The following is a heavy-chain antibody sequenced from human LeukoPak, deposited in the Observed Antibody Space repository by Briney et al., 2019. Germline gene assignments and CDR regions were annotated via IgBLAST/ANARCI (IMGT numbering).Heavy chain of an antibody. CDR2: IAYDGSNR. D-gene: IGHD3-22*01. V-gene: IGHV3-30-3*01. CDR1: GFTFSSYA. J-gene: IGHJ4*02. CDR3: AKERRYYDSSGYYDY. Sequence: PGGSLRLSCAASGFTFSSYALHWVRQAPGKGLEWVAFIAYDGSNRYYAGSVEGRFTISRDNSKNTLYLQMNSLRPDDTAVYYCAKERRYYDSSGYYDYWGQGTLVTVSS.